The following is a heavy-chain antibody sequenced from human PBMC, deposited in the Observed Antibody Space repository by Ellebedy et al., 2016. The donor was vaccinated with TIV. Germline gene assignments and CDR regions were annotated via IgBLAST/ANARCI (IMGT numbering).Heavy chain of an antibody. CDR2: INAGNGNT. CDR3: ASGLVVVPAARYYYYYYGMDV. J-gene: IGHJ6*02. D-gene: IGHD2-2*01. V-gene: IGHV1-3*01. CDR1: GYTFTTYA. Sequence: AASVKVSCKASGYTFTTYAMHWVRQAPGQRLEWMGWINAGNGNTKYSQKFQGRVTITRDTSASTAYMELSSLRSEDTAVYYCASGLVVVPAARYYYYYYGMDVWGQGTTVTVSS.